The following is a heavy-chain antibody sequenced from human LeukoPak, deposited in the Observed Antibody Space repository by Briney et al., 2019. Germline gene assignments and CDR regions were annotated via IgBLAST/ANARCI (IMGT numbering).Heavy chain of an antibody. CDR1: GFTFSNAW. V-gene: IGHV3-15*07. D-gene: IGHD5/OR15-5a*01. CDR2: IKSKTDGGTT. CDR3: AKVSSSESFSFDY. Sequence: PGGSLRLSCAASGFTFSNAWMNWVRQAPGKGLEWVGRIKSKTDGGTTDYAAPVKGRFTISRDDSKNFLYLQMNSLKTEDTAVYYCAKVSSSESFSFDYWGQGTQVTVSS. J-gene: IGHJ4*02.